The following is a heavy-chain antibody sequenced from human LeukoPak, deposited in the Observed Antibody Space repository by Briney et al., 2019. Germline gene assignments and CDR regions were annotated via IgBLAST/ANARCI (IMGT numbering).Heavy chain of an antibody. V-gene: IGHV3-21*01. CDR1: GFTFSSYS. CDR2: ISSSSSYI. D-gene: IGHD2-2*02. CDR3: ARTHCSSTSCYSHNWFDP. J-gene: IGHJ5*02. Sequence: GGSLRLSCAASGFTFSSYSMDWVRQAPGKGLEWVSSISSSSSYIYYADSVKGRFTISRDNAKNSLYLQMNSLRAEDTAVYYCARTHCSSTSCYSHNWFDPWGQGTLVTVSS.